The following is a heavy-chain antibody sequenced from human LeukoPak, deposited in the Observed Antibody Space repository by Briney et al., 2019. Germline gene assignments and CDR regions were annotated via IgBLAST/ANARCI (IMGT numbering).Heavy chain of an antibody. Sequence: GGSMRLSCAASGFAFSSTGMTWIRQAPGKGLEWVSGITSSGSSAYYADSVKGRFTISRDNNKNSLHLQMNSLRVEDTAIYYCARDSSGWYHWFDPWGQGTLVTVSS. CDR1: GFAFSSTG. CDR3: ARDSSGWYHWFDP. J-gene: IGHJ5*02. CDR2: ITSSGSSA. V-gene: IGHV3-48*04. D-gene: IGHD6-19*01.